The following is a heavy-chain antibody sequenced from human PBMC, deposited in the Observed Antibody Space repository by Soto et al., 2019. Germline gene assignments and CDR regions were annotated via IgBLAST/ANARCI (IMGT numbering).Heavy chain of an antibody. Sequence: SETLSLTCAVSGGSISSSNWWSWVRQPPGKGLEWIGEIYHSGSTNYNPSLKSRVTISVDKSKNQFSLKLSSVTAADTAVYYCARDLGRDGDYSFDYWGQGTLVTVSS. CDR1: GGSISSSNW. V-gene: IGHV4-4*02. CDR3: ARDLGRDGDYSFDY. J-gene: IGHJ4*02. CDR2: IYHSGST. D-gene: IGHD4-17*01.